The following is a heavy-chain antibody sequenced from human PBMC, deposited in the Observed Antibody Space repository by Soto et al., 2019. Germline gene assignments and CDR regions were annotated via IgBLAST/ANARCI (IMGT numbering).Heavy chain of an antibody. Sequence: GGSLRLSCAASGFTFSYYYMSWIRQAPGKGLEWVSYISSSGSSIYYADSVKGRFTISRDNAKNSLYLQMNSLRAEDTAVYYCARVGVNSSSSQYYYYGMDVWGQGTTVTVSS. J-gene: IGHJ6*02. CDR2: ISSSGSSI. CDR3: ARVGVNSSSSQYYYYGMDV. CDR1: GFTFSYYY. V-gene: IGHV3-11*01. D-gene: IGHD6-6*01.